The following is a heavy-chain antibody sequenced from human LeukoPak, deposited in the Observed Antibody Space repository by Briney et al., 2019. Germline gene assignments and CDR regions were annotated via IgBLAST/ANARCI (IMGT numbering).Heavy chain of an antibody. Sequence: GGSLRLSCAASGFTFSSYAMHWVRQAPGKGLEWVAVISYDGSNKYYADSVKGRFTISRDNSKNTLYLQMNSLRAEDTAVYYCARAIQYYYDSSGLRTDAFDIWGQGTMVTVSP. J-gene: IGHJ3*02. CDR3: ARAIQYYYDSSGLRTDAFDI. CDR2: ISYDGSNK. D-gene: IGHD3-22*01. CDR1: GFTFSSYA. V-gene: IGHV3-30*04.